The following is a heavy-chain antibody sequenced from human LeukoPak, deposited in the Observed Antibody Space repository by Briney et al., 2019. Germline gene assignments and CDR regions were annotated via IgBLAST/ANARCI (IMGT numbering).Heavy chain of an antibody. Sequence: GGSLRLSCAASGFSFSIYWMSWVRQAPGKGLEWVANIKQDGSEKYYVDSVKGRFTISRDNANNSLYLQMNSLRAEDTAVYYCARGGDYLDFWGQGSLVTVSS. V-gene: IGHV3-7*03. CDR3: ARGGDYLDF. J-gene: IGHJ4*02. CDR2: IKQDGSEK. CDR1: GFSFSIYW.